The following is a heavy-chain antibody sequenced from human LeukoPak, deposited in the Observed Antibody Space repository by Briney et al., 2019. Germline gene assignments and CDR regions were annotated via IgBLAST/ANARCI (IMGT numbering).Heavy chain of an antibody. D-gene: IGHD4-17*01. J-gene: IGHJ4*02. V-gene: IGHV3-30*04. CDR1: GFTFSSYA. CDR3: AKMTEDDYGDYAGDY. CDR2: ISYDGSNK. Sequence: GGSLRLSCAASGFTFSSYAMHWVRQAPGKGLEWVAVISYDGSNKYYADSVKGRFTISRDSSKNTLYLQMNSLRAEDTAVYYCAKMTEDDYGDYAGDYWGQGTLVTVSS.